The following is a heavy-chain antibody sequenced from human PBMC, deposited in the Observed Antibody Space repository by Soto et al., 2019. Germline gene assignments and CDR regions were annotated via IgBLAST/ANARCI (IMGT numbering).Heavy chain of an antibody. Sequence: ASVKVSCKASGYTFTSYGIGWVRQAPGQGLEWMGWISAYNGNTNYAQKLQGRVTMTTDTSTSTAYMELRSLRSDDTAVYYCARGVRYCSSTSCYTTGSDAFDIWGQGTMVTVSS. CDR1: GYTFTSYG. CDR3: ARGVRYCSSTSCYTTGSDAFDI. CDR2: ISAYNGNT. V-gene: IGHV1-18*04. D-gene: IGHD2-2*02. J-gene: IGHJ3*02.